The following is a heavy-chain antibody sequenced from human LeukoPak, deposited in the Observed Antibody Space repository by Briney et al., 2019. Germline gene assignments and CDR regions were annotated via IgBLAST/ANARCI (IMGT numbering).Heavy chain of an antibody. CDR1: GAPIRSGDYY. J-gene: IGHJ3*02. CDR2: IYDSGST. V-gene: IGHV4-30-4*01. CDR3: ARDCSGGSCYGAFDI. Sequence: PSQTLSLTCTVSGAPIRSGDYYWSWIRQPPGKGLEWIGYIYDSGSTYYNPSLKSRITISVDTSENRFSLKLSSVTATDTAVYYCARDCSGGSCYGAFDIWGQGTMVTVSS. D-gene: IGHD2-15*01.